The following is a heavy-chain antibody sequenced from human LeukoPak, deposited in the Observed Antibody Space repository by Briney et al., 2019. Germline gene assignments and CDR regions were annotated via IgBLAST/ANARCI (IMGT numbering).Heavy chain of an antibody. CDR3: AKDAHYDSSGYYFDY. J-gene: IGHJ4*02. D-gene: IGHD3-22*01. CDR1: GFTFSSYG. CDR2: IWYDGSNK. Sequence: GGSLRLSCAASGFTFSSYGMHWVRQAPGKGLAWVAVIWYDGSNKYYADSVKGRFTIFRDNSKNTLYLQMNSRRAEDTAVYYCAKDAHYDSSGYYFDYWGQRTLVTVSS. V-gene: IGHV3-33*06.